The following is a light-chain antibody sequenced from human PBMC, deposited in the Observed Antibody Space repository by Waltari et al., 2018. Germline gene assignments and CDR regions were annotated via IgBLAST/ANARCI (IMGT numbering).Light chain of an antibody. J-gene: IGLJ1*01. CDR2: DNN. Sequence: SSVLSQPPSVSVAPGQPAMITCGGNDIGSKSVHWYQQKPGQAPVLVVFDNNNRPSGIPERFSGSSSGNTATLTISSVDAGDEADYYCQVWDSNSDHQVFGTGTKVTAL. CDR1: DIGSKS. V-gene: IGLV3-21*02. CDR3: QVWDSNSDHQV.